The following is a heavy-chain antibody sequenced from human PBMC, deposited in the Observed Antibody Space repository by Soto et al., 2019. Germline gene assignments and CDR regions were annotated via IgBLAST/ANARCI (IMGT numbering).Heavy chain of an antibody. D-gene: IGHD3-10*01. V-gene: IGHV1-46*01. CDR2: INPSGGST. J-gene: IGHJ6*02. CDR1: GYTFTSYY. CDR3: AREGVRGPPYYYYGMDV. Sequence: ASVKVSCKASGYTFTSYYMHWVRQAPGQGLEWMGIINPSGGSTSYAQKFQGRVTMTRDTSTSTVYMELSSLRSEDTAVYYCAREGVRGPPYYYYGMDVWGQGTTVTVSS.